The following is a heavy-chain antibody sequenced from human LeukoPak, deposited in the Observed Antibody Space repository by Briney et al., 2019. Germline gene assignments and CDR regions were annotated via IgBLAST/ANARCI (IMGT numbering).Heavy chain of an antibody. J-gene: IGHJ4*02. D-gene: IGHD6-13*01. V-gene: IGHV3-30*18. CDR1: GFTFSSYG. CDR3: AKGQQLAH. Sequence: GRSLRLSCAASGFTFSSYGMHWVRQAPGKGLEWVAVISYDGSNKYYADSVKGRFTISRDNSKNTLYLQMNSLGAEDTAVYYCAKGQQLAHWGQGTLVTVSS. CDR2: ISYDGSNK.